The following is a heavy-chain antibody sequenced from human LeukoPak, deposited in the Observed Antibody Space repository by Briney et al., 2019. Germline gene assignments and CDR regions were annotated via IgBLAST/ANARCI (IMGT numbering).Heavy chain of an antibody. V-gene: IGHV3-30*02. Sequence: GGSLRLSCAASGFTFSSYGMHWVRQAPGKGLEWVAFIRYDGSNKYYADSVKGRFTISRDNSKNTLYLQMNSLRAEDTAVYYCAKDLNDYSNYGAFDIWGQGTMVTVSS. CDR3: AKDLNDYSNYGAFDI. J-gene: IGHJ3*02. D-gene: IGHD4-11*01. CDR1: GFTFSSYG. CDR2: IRYDGSNK.